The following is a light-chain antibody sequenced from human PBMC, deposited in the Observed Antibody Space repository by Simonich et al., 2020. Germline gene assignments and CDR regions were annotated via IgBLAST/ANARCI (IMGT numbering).Light chain of an antibody. J-gene: IGLJ2*01. CDR2: LNSDGSH. CDR3: QTWGTGVV. Sequence: QLVLTQSPSASASLGASVKLTCTLSSGHSSYAIAWHQQPPEKGPRYLMKLNSDGSHSKGDGIPDRFSGSSSWAERYLTISSLQSEDEADYYCQTWGTGVVFGGGTKLTVL. V-gene: IGLV4-69*01. CDR1: SGHSSYA.